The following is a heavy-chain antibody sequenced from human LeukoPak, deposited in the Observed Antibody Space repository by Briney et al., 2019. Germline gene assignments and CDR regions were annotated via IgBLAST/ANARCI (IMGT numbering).Heavy chain of an antibody. CDR2: IYTSGST. Sequence: SETLSLTCTVSGGSIGSYYWSWIRQPAGKGLEWIGRIYTSGSTNYNPSLKSRVTMSVDTSKNQFSLKLSSVTAADTAVYYCARDGLLRFWHMDVWGKGTTVTVSS. CDR3: ARDGLLRFWHMDV. CDR1: GGSIGSYY. V-gene: IGHV4-4*07. J-gene: IGHJ6*03. D-gene: IGHD3-3*01.